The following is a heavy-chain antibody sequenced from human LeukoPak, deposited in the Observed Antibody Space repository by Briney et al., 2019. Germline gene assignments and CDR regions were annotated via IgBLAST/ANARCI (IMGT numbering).Heavy chain of an antibody. CDR3: ARARVGATDY. J-gene: IGHJ4*02. Sequence: SQTLSLTCIVSGGSLSSGSYYWSWIRQPAGKGLEWIGYIYYSGSTNYNPSLKSRVTISVDTSKNQFSLKLSSVTAADTAVYYCARARVGATDYWGQGTLVTVSS. CDR1: GGSLSSGSYY. D-gene: IGHD1-26*01. CDR2: IYYSGST. V-gene: IGHV4-61*10.